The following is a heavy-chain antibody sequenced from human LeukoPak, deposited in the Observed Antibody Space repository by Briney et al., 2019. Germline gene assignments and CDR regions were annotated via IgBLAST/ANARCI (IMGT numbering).Heavy chain of an antibody. CDR3: ARHRDSGDYPLDY. J-gene: IGHJ4*02. D-gene: IGHD4-17*01. V-gene: IGHV4-59*08. Sequence: SETLSLTCTVSGGSISGYYWSWIRQPPGKGLEWIAYIYYSGSSVYNPSLKGRVTISVATSKNQFSLKLSSVTAADTAVYYCARHRDSGDYPLDYWGQGTLVTVSS. CDR1: GGSISGYY. CDR2: IYYSGSS.